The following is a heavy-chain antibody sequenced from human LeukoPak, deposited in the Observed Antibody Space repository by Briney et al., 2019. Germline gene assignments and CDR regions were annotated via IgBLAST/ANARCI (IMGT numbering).Heavy chain of an antibody. CDR2: IKQDGSEK. Sequence: GGSLRLSCAASGFTFSRFWMSCVRQAPGKGLEWVANIKQDGSEKYHVDSAKGRFTISRDNAKNSLYLQMNSLRAEDTAVFYCARDGTYTDYDPDFDIWGQGTLVTVSS. CDR3: ARDGTYTDYDPDFDI. D-gene: IGHD5-12*01. J-gene: IGHJ4*02. V-gene: IGHV3-7*04. CDR1: GFTFSRFW.